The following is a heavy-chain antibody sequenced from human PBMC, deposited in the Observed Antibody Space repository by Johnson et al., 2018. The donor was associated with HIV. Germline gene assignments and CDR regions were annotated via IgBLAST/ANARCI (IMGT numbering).Heavy chain of an antibody. V-gene: IGHV3-30-3*01. CDR3: ARECSSTSCYTDAFDI. Sequence: VQLVESGGGLMQPGGSLRLSCVASGFTFSSYAMHWVRQAPGKGLEWVAVISYDGSNKYYADSVKGRFTISRDNSKNTLYLQMNSLRAEDTAVYYCARECSSTSCYTDAFDIWGQGTMVTVSS. D-gene: IGHD2-2*02. J-gene: IGHJ3*02. CDR1: GFTFSSYA. CDR2: ISYDGSNK.